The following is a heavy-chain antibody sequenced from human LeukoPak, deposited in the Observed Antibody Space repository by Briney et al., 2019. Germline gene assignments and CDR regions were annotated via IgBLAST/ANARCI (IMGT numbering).Heavy chain of an antibody. CDR3: ARAVAAGFHYYYYYMDV. D-gene: IGHD2-15*01. CDR2: IYTSGSN. V-gene: IGHV4-4*07. CDR1: GGSISSYY. Sequence: SETLSLTCTVSGGSISSYYWSWIRQPAGKGLEWIGRIYTSGSNNYNPALKRRVIMSVDTSKNQFSLKLSSVTAADTAVYYCARAVAAGFHYYYYYMDVWGKGTTVTVSS. J-gene: IGHJ6*03.